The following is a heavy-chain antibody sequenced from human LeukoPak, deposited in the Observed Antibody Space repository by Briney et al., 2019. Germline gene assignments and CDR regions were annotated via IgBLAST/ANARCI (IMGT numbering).Heavy chain of an antibody. Sequence: GGSLRLSCAASGFTFSSYAMSWVRQAPGKGLVWVSRINSDGSSTSYADSVKGRFTISRDNAKNTLYLQMNSLRAEDTAVYYCARDGAGYCSGGSCYSFFDYWGQGTLVTVSS. CDR2: INSDGSST. J-gene: IGHJ4*02. CDR1: GFTFSSYA. CDR3: ARDGAGYCSGGSCYSFFDY. D-gene: IGHD2-15*01. V-gene: IGHV3-74*01.